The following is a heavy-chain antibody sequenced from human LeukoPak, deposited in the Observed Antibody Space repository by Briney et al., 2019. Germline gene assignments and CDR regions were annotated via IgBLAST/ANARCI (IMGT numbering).Heavy chain of an antibody. V-gene: IGHV4-38-2*02. CDR2: VNQSGST. Sequence: SETLSLTCTVSGYSISSGYYWGWIRQPPGKGLEWIGEVNQSGSTNYKPSLKSRLTMSVDTSKKQFSLRLRSVTAADTAVYYCVRGSFHYDSSGFHSSDWYFDFWGRGTLVSVSS. J-gene: IGHJ2*01. D-gene: IGHD3-22*01. CDR1: GYSISSGYY. CDR3: VRGSFHYDSSGFHSSDWYFDF.